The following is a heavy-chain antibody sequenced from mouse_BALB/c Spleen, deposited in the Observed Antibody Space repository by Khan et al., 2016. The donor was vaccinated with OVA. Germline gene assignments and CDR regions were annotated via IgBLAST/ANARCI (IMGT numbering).Heavy chain of an antibody. V-gene: IGHV3-2*02. Sequence: EVQLQESGPGLVKPSQSLSLTCTVTGYSITSEYAWNWIRQFPGNKLEWMGYINYSGNTRFNPSLKGRTSITRDTSKNQFLLQLNSVTTEDTATYYCARKDYYDYDPFPYWGQGTLVTVSA. CDR3: ARKDYYDYDPFPY. CDR1: GYSITSEYA. J-gene: IGHJ3*01. CDR2: INYSGNT. D-gene: IGHD2-4*01.